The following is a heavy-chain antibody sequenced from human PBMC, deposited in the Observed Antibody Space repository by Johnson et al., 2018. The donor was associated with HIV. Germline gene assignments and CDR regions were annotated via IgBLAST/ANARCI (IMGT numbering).Heavy chain of an antibody. CDR3: ARGGGCGGDCYSGYDAFDI. Sequence: QVQLVESGGGLVQPGGSLRLSCAASGFTFSDYYMSWIRQAPAKGLEWISYISNSGSTIYYADSVKGRFTISRDNAKNLLYLQMNSLRDEDTAVYYCARGGGCGGDCYSGYDAFDIWGQGTMVTV. D-gene: IGHD2-21*01. V-gene: IGHV3-11*04. CDR1: GFTFSDYY. J-gene: IGHJ3*02. CDR2: ISNSGSTI.